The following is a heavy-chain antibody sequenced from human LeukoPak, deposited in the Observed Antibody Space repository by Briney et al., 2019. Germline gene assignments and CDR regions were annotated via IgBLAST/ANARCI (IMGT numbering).Heavy chain of an antibody. J-gene: IGHJ4*02. CDR1: KFTFSTYA. V-gene: IGHV3-23*01. D-gene: IGHD5-12*01. Sequence: GGSLRLSCAASKFTFSTYAMNWVRQTPGKGLEWVSAVSGSGGYTYYADSVKGRFTISRDNSKNTLYLQMNSLRAEDTAVYYCAKGESGYSTFDYWGQGTLVTVSS. CDR2: VSGSGGYT. CDR3: AKGESGYSTFDY.